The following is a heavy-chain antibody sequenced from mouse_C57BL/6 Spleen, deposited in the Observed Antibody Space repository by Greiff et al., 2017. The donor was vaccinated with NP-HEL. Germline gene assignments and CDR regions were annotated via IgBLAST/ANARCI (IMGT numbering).Heavy chain of an antibody. J-gene: IGHJ4*01. D-gene: IGHD2-1*01. V-gene: IGHV1-50*01. CDR1: GYTFTSYW. CDR3: ARRIYYGNLYAMDY. Sequence: QVQLQQPGAELVKPGASVKLSCKASGYTFTSYWMQWVKQRPGQGLEWIGEIDPSDSYTNYNQKFKGKATLTVDTSSSTAYMQLSSLTSEDSAVYYCARRIYYGNLYAMDYWGQGTSVTVSS. CDR2: IDPSDSYT.